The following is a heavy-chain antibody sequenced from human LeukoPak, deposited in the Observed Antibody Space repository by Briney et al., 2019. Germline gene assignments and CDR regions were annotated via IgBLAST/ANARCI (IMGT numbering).Heavy chain of an antibody. V-gene: IGHV1-2*02. CDR1: GYTFTSYY. CDR3: ARDHYSGLESEYFQH. CDR2: INPNSGGT. D-gene: IGHD6-19*01. Sequence: ASVKVSCKASGYTFTSYYIHWVRQAPGQGLEWMGWINPNSGGTNFAQKFQGRVTMTRDTSISTAYMELSRLRPDDTAVYYCARDHYSGLESEYFQHWGQGTLVTVSS. J-gene: IGHJ1*01.